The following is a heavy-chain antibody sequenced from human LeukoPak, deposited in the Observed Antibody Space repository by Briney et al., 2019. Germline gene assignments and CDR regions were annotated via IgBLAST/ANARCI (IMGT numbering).Heavy chain of an antibody. CDR2: IYSGGST. CDR3: ARDLAVTTGGSFDY. Sequence: GGSLRLSCAASGFTVSSNYMSWVRQAPGKGLEWVSVIYSGGSTYYADSVKGRFTISRDNAKNSLYLQMNSLRAEDTAVYYCARDLAVTTGGSFDYWGQGTLVTVSS. CDR1: GFTVSSNY. J-gene: IGHJ4*02. V-gene: IGHV3-53*01. D-gene: IGHD4-11*01.